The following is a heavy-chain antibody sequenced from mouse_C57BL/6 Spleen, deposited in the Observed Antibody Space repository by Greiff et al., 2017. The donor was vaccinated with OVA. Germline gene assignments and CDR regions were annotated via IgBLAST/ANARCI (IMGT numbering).Heavy chain of an antibody. V-gene: IGHV1-69*01. CDR1: GYTFTSYW. D-gene: IGHD2-3*01. CDR2: IDPSDSYT. CDR3: AVYDGYYR. J-gene: IGHJ2*01. Sequence: QVQLKQPGAELVMPGASVKLSCKASGYTFTSYWMHWVKQRPGQGLEWIGEIDPSDSYTNYNQKFKGKSTLTVDKSSSTAYMQLSSLTSEDSAVYYCAVYDGYYRWGQGTTLTVSS.